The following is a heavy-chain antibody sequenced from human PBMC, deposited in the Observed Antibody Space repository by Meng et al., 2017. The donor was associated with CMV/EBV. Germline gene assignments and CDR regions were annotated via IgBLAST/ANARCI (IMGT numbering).Heavy chain of an antibody. CDR2: IGDSGRTL. CDR1: GFTLSSYE. J-gene: IGHJ6*02. V-gene: IGHV3-48*03. D-gene: IGHD4-11*01. CDR3: ARDPGWGYSNQPTHYYDMDV. Sequence: GGLLRLSCAAPGFTLSSYEMNWVRQAPGKGLEWIAYIGDSGRTLNYADSVKGRFTIPSDNAENSLHLQMKSLRVEDTALYYYARDPGWGYSNQPTHYYDMDVWGQGTTVTVSS.